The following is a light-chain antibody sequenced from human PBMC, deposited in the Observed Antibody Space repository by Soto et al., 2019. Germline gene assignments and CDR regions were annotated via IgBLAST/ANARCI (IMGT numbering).Light chain of an antibody. CDR1: SSDVGGYNY. Sequence: QSVLTQPHSVSGSPGQSVTISCTGTSSDVGGYNYVSWYQQYPGKAPKLMIHDVSKRPSGVPDRFSGSKSGNTASLTISGLQAEDEADYYCCSYAGSYSWVFGGGTKLTVL. V-gene: IGLV2-11*01. J-gene: IGLJ2*01. CDR3: CSYAGSYSWV. CDR2: DVS.